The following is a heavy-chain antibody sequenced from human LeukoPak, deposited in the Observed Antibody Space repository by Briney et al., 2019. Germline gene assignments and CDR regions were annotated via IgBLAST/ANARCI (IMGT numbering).Heavy chain of an antibody. D-gene: IGHD1-26*01. CDR2: FDPEDGET. CDR1: GYTLTELS. V-gene: IGHV1-24*01. Sequence: ASVKVSCKVSGYTLTELSMHWVRQAPGKGLEWTGGFDPEDGETIYAQKFQGRVTMTEDTSTDTAYMELSSLRSEDTAVYYCATEQGLRVGARINWFDPWGQGTLVTVSS. J-gene: IGHJ5*02. CDR3: ATEQGLRVGARINWFDP.